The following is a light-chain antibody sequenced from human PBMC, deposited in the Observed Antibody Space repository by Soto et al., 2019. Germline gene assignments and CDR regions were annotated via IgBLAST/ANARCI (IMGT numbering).Light chain of an antibody. Sequence: EVVLTQSPGTLSLSPRERATLSCRASQSVSNNYLAWYQHKPGQAPRLLIYGASNRAPGIPDRFSGSGSGXXXXXXXXXXEPEDFAVYYCQQYAASPRTFGQGTLVEVK. CDR2: GAS. V-gene: IGKV3-20*01. CDR3: QQYAASPRT. J-gene: IGKJ1*01. CDR1: QSVSNNY.